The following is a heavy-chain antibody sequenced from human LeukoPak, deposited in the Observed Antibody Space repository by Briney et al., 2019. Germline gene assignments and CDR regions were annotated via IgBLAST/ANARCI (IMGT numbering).Heavy chain of an antibody. CDR3: ARAAYGGNIHFDY. CDR1: GYTFTGYY. CDR2: INPNSGGT. J-gene: IGHJ4*02. Sequence: GASVKVSCKASGYTFTGYYMHWVRQAPGQGLEWMGRINPNSGGTNYAQKFQGRVTMTRDTSISTAYMELSRLRSDDTAVYYCARAAYGGNIHFDYWGQGTLVTVSS. V-gene: IGHV1-2*06. D-gene: IGHD4-23*01.